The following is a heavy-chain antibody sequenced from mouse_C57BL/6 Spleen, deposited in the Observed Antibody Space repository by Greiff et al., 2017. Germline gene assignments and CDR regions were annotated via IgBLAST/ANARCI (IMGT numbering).Heavy chain of an antibody. D-gene: IGHD2-14*01. CDR1: VFTLSDYG. CDR2: ISCGSSII. Sequence: DVHLVEPGGGLVKPGGSLKLSCAASVFTLSDYGMHWVRLAPVKGLEWVAYISCGSSIIYYADTVKGRFTLSRDNAENTLFMQMTSLGSEDTAMYYCARRAVRREEFDYWGQGTTLTVSA. CDR3: ARRAVRREEFDY. J-gene: IGHJ2*01. V-gene: IGHV5-17*01.